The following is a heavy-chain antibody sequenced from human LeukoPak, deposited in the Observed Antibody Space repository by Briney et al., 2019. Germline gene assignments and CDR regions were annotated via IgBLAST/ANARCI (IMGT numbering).Heavy chain of an antibody. CDR3: ARGGRYYGSGSFNYYYYGMDV. CDR1: GGSFSGYY. V-gene: IGHV4-34*01. Sequence: SETLSLTCAVYGGSFSGYYWSWIRQPPGKGLEWIGEISHSGSTNYNPSLKSRVTISVDTSKNQFSLKLSSVTAADTAVYYCARGGRYYGSGSFNYYYYGMDVWGQGTTVTVSS. D-gene: IGHD3-10*01. J-gene: IGHJ6*02. CDR2: ISHSGST.